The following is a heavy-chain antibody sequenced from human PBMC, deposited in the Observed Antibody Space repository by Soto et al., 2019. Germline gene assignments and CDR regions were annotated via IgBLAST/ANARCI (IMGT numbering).Heavy chain of an antibody. V-gene: IGHV3-23*01. Sequence: PGGSLRLSGAASGFPFRSYAISWVRQAPWKGLDWVSAISGSGVSTYYADSGKGWLNISRDNSKNTLYLNMNSLKYGQTPVYYCAKETAVGAAYYSLCMDVWGQGTTFAVGS. D-gene: IGHD1-26*01. J-gene: IGHJ6*01. CDR1: GFPFRSYA. CDR2: ISGSGVST. CDR3: AKETAVGAAYYSLCMDV.